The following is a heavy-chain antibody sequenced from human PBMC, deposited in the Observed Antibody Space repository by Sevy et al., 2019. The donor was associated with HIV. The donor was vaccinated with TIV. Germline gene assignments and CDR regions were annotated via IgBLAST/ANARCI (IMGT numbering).Heavy chain of an antibody. D-gene: IGHD2-2*02. CDR1: GFTFRTYT. CDR2: ISSSSSYI. V-gene: IGHV3-21*01. J-gene: IGHJ4*02. CDR3: ARAAYYCSTTSCYIDY. Sequence: GGSLRLSCAASGFTFRTYTMNWVRQAPGKGLEWVSSISSSSSYIYYADSVKGHFTISRDNAKNSLYLQMNSLRVEDTAVYYCARAAYYCSTTSCYIDYWGQGTLVTVSS.